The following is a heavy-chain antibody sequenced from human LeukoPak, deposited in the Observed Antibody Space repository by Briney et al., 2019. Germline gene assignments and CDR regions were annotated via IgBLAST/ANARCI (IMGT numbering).Heavy chain of an antibody. D-gene: IGHD2-15*01. J-gene: IGHJ4*02. CDR1: GYTFTGYY. CDR3: ARVEGLSSSPRTLRY. V-gene: IGHV1-2*02. CDR2: INPNSGDT. Sequence: ASVKVSCKASGYTFTGYYIHWVRQAPGRGLEWMGWINPNSGDTDYVQKFQGRVTMTRDTSISTAYMELSSLTSDDTAVYYCARVEGLSSSPRTLRYWGQGTPVSVSS.